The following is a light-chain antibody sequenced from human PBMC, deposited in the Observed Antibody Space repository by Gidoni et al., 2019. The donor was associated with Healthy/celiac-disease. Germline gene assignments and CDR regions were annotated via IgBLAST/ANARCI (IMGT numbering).Light chain of an antibody. CDR2: AAS. Sequence: DIQMTQSPSSLSASVGDRVTITCRASQSISSYLNWYQQKPGKAPKLLIYAASSLQSGVPSRFSGIGSGTDFTLTISSLQPEDFATYYCQQSYSTPHTFXXXTKLEIK. CDR1: QSISSY. V-gene: IGKV1-39*01. CDR3: QQSYSTPHT. J-gene: IGKJ2*01.